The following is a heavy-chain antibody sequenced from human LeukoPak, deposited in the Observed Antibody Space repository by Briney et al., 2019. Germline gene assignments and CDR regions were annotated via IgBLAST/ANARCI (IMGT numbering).Heavy chain of an antibody. CDR3: ARLQWELEGDWFDP. CDR1: GYSISSGYY. Sequence: SETLSLTCTVSGYSISSGYYWGWIRQPPGKGLEWIGSIYHSGSTYYNPSLKSRVTISVDTSKNQFSLKLSSVTAADTAVYYCARLQWELEGDWFDPWGQGTLVTVSS. J-gene: IGHJ5*02. D-gene: IGHD1-26*01. V-gene: IGHV4-38-2*02. CDR2: IYHSGST.